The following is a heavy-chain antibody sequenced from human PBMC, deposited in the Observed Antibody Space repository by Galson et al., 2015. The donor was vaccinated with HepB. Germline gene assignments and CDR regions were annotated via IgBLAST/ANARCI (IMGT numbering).Heavy chain of an antibody. CDR1: GFTFSSYA. CDR2: ISGSGGST. V-gene: IGHV3-23*01. Sequence: SLRLSCAASGFTFSSYAMSWVRQAPGKGLEWVSAISGSGGSTYYADSVKGWFTISRDNSKNTLYLQMNSLRAEDTAVYYCARDPWYYYDSSGQLDYWGQGTLVTVSS. J-gene: IGHJ4*02. D-gene: IGHD3-22*01. CDR3: ARDPWYYYDSSGQLDY.